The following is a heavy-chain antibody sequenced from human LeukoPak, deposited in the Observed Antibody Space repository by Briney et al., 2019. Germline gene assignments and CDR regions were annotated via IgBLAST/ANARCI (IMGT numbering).Heavy chain of an antibody. D-gene: IGHD6-13*01. V-gene: IGHV3-30*18. Sequence: GGSLRLSCAASGFTFSSYGTHWVRQAPGKGLEWVAVISYDGSNKYYADSVKGRFTISRDNSKNTLYLQMNSLRAEDTAVYYCAKVPLSQLVLWWFDPWGQGTLVTVSS. CDR3: AKVPLSQLVLWWFDP. J-gene: IGHJ5*02. CDR2: ISYDGSNK. CDR1: GFTFSSYG.